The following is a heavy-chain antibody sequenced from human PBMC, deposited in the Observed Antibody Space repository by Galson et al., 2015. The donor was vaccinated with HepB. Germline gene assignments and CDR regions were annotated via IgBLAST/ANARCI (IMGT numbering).Heavy chain of an antibody. CDR2: TYYRSKWYN. J-gene: IGHJ5*02. CDR3: AAVVSKYLRGFDP. V-gene: IGHV6-1*01. D-gene: IGHD5/OR15-5a*01. CDR1: GDSVSSNSAA. Sequence: CAISGDSVSSNSAAWNRIRQSPSRGLEWLGRTYYRSKWYNDYAVSVKSRITINPDTSKNQFSLQLNSVTPEDTAVYYCAAVVSKYLRGFDPWGQGTLVTVSS.